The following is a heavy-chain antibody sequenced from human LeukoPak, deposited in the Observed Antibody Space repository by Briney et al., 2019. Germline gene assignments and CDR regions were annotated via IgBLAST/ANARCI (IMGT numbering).Heavy chain of an antibody. J-gene: IGHJ5*02. CDR3: AKDTGYNYGYHYH. CDR1: GFTVSTNY. D-gene: IGHD5-18*01. V-gene: IGHV3-23*01. Sequence: GGSLRLSCEASGFTVSTNYMSWVRQAPGKGLEWVSAISGSGGDTYYADSVKGRFTISRDNSKNTLFLQMNSLRAEDTAVYYCAKDTGYNYGYHYHWGQGTLVTVSP. CDR2: ISGSGGDT.